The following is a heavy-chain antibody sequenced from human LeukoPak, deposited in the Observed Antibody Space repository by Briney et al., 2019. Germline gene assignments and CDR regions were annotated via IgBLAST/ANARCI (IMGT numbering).Heavy chain of an antibody. J-gene: IGHJ4*02. V-gene: IGHV5-51*01. CDR2: IYPADSDT. Sequence: GESLKISCKGSGYSFTTYWISWVRQMHGKGLEWMGIIYPADSDTKYSPSFQGQVTISVDKSSNTAYLKWSSLQASDTAMYYCARSYDSSGYYVGLDYWGQGTLVTVSS. CDR3: ARSYDSSGYYVGLDY. CDR1: GYSFTTYW. D-gene: IGHD3-22*01.